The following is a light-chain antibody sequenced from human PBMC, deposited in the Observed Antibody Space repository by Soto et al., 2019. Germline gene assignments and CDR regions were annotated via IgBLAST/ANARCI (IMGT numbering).Light chain of an antibody. CDR3: ISYTSSSTLYV. CDR1: SSDVGGYNY. Sequence: QSALTQPASVSGSPGQSITISCTGTSSDVGGYNYVSWYQQHPGKAPKLMIYDVSNRPSGVSKRFSGSKSGNTASLTISGLQAEDEADYYCISYTSSSTLYVFGTGTKVTVL. CDR2: DVS. J-gene: IGLJ1*01. V-gene: IGLV2-14*01.